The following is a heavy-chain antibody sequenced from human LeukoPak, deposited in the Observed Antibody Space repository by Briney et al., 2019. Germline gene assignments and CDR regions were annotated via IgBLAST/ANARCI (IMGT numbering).Heavy chain of an antibody. Sequence: GGSLRLSCAAAGFIFEDYAMHWVRQAPGKGLEWVSGVSWNGAHLGYADSVKGRFTVSRDNAKNSLYLQMNSLRPEDTALYYCAKGVNPSYDSSAYADYWGQGTLVAVSS. J-gene: IGHJ4*02. D-gene: IGHD3-22*01. CDR3: AKGVNPSYDSSAYADY. CDR2: VSWNGAHL. V-gene: IGHV3-9*01. CDR1: GFIFEDYA.